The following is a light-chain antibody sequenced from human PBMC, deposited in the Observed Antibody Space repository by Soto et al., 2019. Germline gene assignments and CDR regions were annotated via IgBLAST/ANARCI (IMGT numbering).Light chain of an antibody. Sequence: IQLTQSPSSLSASVGDRVTITCRASQDISSYLAWYQQKPGKAPNLLIYAASTLQSGVPSRFSGSGSGTDFTLTISSLQPEDSATYYCQQLNTFLPTFGGGTKVDI. V-gene: IGKV1-9*01. CDR1: QDISSY. CDR3: QQLNTFLPT. J-gene: IGKJ4*01. CDR2: AAS.